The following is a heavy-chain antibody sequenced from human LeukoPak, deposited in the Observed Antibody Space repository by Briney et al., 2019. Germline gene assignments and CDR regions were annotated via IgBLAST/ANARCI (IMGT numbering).Heavy chain of an antibody. V-gene: IGHV3-64*01. Sequence: PGGSLRLSCAASGFTFSTYDMHWVRQAPGKGLEFVSAISSNRGTTYYANSVKGRFTISRSNSRNTLYLQMGSLRAEDMAVYYCARRYSSYDPFDYWGQGTLVTVSS. J-gene: IGHJ4*02. D-gene: IGHD5-12*01. CDR2: ISSNRGTT. CDR3: ARRYSSYDPFDY. CDR1: GFTFSTYD.